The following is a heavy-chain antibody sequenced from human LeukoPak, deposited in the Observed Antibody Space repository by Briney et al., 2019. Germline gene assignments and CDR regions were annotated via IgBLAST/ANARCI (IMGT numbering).Heavy chain of an antibody. CDR3: ASVRYCTSIVCYGVFDY. J-gene: IGHJ4*02. CDR2: ISYDGTNK. D-gene: IGHD2-2*01. Sequence: PGGSLRLSCAASGFTFSSYAMHWVRQAPCKGLEWVAVISYDGTNKYYADFVKGRFTISRDNSKNTLDLQMNSLRAGDTAVYYCASVRYCTSIVCYGVFDYWGQGTLVTVSS. V-gene: IGHV3-30-3*01. CDR1: GFTFSSYA.